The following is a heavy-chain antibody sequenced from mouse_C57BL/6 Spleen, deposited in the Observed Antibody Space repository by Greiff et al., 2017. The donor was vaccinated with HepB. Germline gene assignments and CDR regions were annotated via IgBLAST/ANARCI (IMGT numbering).Heavy chain of an antibody. CDR1: GYTFTDYY. Sequence: VQLQQSGAELVRPGASVKLSCKASGYTFTDYYINWVKQRPGQGLEWIARIYPGSGNTYYNEKFKGKATLTAEKSSSTAYMQLSSLTSEDSAVYFCARRDYSNYGFAYWGQGTLVTVSA. CDR3: ARRDYSNYGFAY. D-gene: IGHD2-5*01. J-gene: IGHJ3*01. CDR2: IYPGSGNT. V-gene: IGHV1-76*01.